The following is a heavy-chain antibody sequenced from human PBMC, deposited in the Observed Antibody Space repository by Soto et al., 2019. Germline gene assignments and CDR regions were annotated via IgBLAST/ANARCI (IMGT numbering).Heavy chain of an antibody. V-gene: IGHV3-23*01. CDR2: ISGSGGST. Sequence: EVLLLESGGGLVQPGGSLRLSCAASGFTFSSYAMSWVRQAPGKGLEWVSAISGSGGSTYYADSVKGRFTISRDNSKNTLYLQMNSLRAEDTAVYYCAKDPGAGTLYYYDGMDVWGQGTTVTVSS. CDR1: GFTFSSYA. D-gene: IGHD6-13*01. J-gene: IGHJ6*02. CDR3: AKDPGAGTLYYYDGMDV.